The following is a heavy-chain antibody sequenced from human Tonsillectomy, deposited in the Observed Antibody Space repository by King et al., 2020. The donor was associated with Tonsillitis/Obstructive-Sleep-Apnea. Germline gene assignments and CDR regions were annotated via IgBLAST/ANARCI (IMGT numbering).Heavy chain of an antibody. CDR2: IRGKAFVGAT. CDR3: SRDPSGFHFDY. Sequence: QLVQSGGGLVKPGRSLRLSCTASGFTFVDYAMSWFRQAPGKGLEWGGYIRGKAFVGATEFAASVKGRFTMSRDDSNSIAYLQMNSLKTEDTAMYYCSRDPSGFHFDYWGQGTLVTVSS. J-gene: IGHJ4*02. CDR1: GFTFVDYA. V-gene: IGHV3-49*05.